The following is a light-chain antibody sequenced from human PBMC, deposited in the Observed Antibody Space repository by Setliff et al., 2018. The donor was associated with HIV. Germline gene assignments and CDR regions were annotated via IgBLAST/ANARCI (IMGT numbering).Light chain of an antibody. CDR1: NSDIGTYNR. CDR3: STYRASSSTYV. J-gene: IGLJ1*01. Sequence: QSVLTQPASVSGSPGQSVTISCVGANSDIGTYNRVAWYQQTPGTAPKFVIYEVNFRASGVPDRFSGSKSGNTASLTISGLQPEDEGDYYCSTYRASSSTYVFGTGTKVTVL. CDR2: EVN. V-gene: IGLV2-18*02.